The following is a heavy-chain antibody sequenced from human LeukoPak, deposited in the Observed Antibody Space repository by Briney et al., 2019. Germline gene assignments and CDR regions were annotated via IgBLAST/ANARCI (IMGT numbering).Heavy chain of an antibody. CDR3: ARLGLWFGELGPTYYFDY. Sequence: SETLSLTCTVSGGSISSSSYYWGWIRQPPGKGLEWIGSIYYSGSTYYNPSPKSRVTISVDTSKNQFSLKLSSVTAADTAVYYCARLGLWFGELGPTYYFDYWGQGTLVTVSS. CDR1: GGSISSSSYY. J-gene: IGHJ4*02. D-gene: IGHD3-10*01. CDR2: IYYSGST. V-gene: IGHV4-39*01.